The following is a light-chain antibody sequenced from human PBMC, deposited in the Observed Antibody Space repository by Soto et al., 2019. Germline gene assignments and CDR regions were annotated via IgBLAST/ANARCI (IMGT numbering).Light chain of an antibody. CDR2: DAS. Sequence: DIQMTQSPSTLSASVGDRVTITCRASQSISSWLAWYQQKPGKAPKVLIYDASSLESGVPSRFSGSGSGTEFTLTISSLQPDDFATYYCQKYNTYSTFGQGTKVDIK. CDR1: QSISSW. V-gene: IGKV1-5*01. J-gene: IGKJ1*01. CDR3: QKYNTYST.